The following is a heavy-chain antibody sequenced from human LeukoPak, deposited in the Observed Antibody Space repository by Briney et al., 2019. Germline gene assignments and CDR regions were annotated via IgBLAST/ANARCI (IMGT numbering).Heavy chain of an antibody. CDR1: GFTFSSYS. CDR2: ISSSSSYI. D-gene: IGHD3/OR15-3a*01. J-gene: IGHJ1*01. Sequence: GGSLRLSCAASGFTFSSYSVNWVRQAPGKGLEWVSSISSSSSYIYYADSVKGRFTISRDNAKNSLFLQMNSLRAEDTAVYYCARDSRWAGLAEYFQHWGQGTLVTVSS. V-gene: IGHV3-21*01. CDR3: ARDSRWAGLAEYFQH.